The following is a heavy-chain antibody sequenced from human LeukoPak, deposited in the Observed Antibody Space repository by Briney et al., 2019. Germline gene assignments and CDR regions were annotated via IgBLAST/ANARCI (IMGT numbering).Heavy chain of an antibody. Sequence: PGGSLRLSCAASGFTFSSYAMSWVRQAPGKGLEWVSAISGSGGSTYYADSVKGRFTISRDNSKNTLYLQMNSLRAEDTAVYYCAKSATGVTMVRGGLFDYWGQGTLVTVSS. CDR2: ISGSGGST. V-gene: IGHV3-23*01. CDR3: AKSATGVTMVRGGLFDY. CDR1: GFTFSSYA. D-gene: IGHD3-10*01. J-gene: IGHJ4*02.